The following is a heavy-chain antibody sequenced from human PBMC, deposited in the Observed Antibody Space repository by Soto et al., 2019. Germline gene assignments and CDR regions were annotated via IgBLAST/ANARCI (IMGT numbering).Heavy chain of an antibody. CDR3: ARDRGSSYGYYYYYGMDV. D-gene: IGHD5-18*01. CDR1: GGSMSSYC. CDR2: IYYSGST. J-gene: IGHJ6*02. Sequence: SESLSLTCAVCGGSMSSYCWSWIRQPPGKGLEWIGYIYYSGSTNYNPSLKSRVTISVDTSKNQFSLKLSSVTAADTAVYYCARDRGSSYGYYYYYGMDVSGQGTTVTVSS. V-gene: IGHV4-59*01.